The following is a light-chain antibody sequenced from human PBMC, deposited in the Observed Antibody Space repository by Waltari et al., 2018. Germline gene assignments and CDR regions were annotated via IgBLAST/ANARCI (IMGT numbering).Light chain of an antibody. Sequence: QSVLTQPPSASGTPGQRVTIPCSGSSSNTGSTYVYWYQQLPGTAPKLLIYRKNQRPSGVPDRFSGSKSGTSASLAISGLRSEDEADYYCAAWDDSLSGYVFGTGTKVTVL. J-gene: IGLJ1*01. CDR1: SSNTGSTY. V-gene: IGLV1-47*01. CDR3: AAWDDSLSGYV. CDR2: RKN.